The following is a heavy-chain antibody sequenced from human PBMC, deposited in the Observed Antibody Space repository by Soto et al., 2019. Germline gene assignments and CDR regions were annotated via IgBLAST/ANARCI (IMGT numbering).Heavy chain of an antibody. CDR1: GFTFSSYW. Sequence: GGSLRLSCAASGFTFSSYWMHWVRQAPGKGLVWVSRINSDGSSTSYADSVKGRFTISRDNAKNTLYLQMNSLRAADTAVYYCARLEHGYSYGMDVWGQGTTVTVS. J-gene: IGHJ6*02. CDR2: INSDGSST. V-gene: IGHV3-74*01. CDR3: ARLEHGYSYGMDV.